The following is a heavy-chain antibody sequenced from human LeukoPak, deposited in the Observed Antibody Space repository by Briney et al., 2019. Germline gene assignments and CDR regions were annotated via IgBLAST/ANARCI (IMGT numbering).Heavy chain of an antibody. CDR2: ISPYTGNA. J-gene: IGHJ1*01. CDR1: GHTFINYG. CDR3: ARAPYYYDSGGYSFPRLQYFQH. V-gene: IGHV1-18*01. D-gene: IGHD3-22*01. Sequence: ASVKVSCKASGHTFINYGLSWVRQAPGQGLEWMGWISPYTGNANYTHRLQGRVTMTTDTSTNTAYMELRSLRSDDTAVYYCARAPYYYDSGGYSFPRLQYFQHWGQGTLVTVSS.